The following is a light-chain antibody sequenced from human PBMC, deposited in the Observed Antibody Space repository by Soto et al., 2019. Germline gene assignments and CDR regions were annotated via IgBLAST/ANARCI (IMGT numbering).Light chain of an antibody. CDR2: GAS. J-gene: IGKJ1*01. CDR1: QSVSSN. V-gene: IGKV3-15*01. CDR3: QQYNNWWT. Sequence: EIVMTQSPATLSVSPGERATLSCRASQSVSSNLAWYQQKPGQAPRLLIYGASTRATGIPARFSGSGSGTEFTLIISSLQSEDFALYYCQQYNNWWTFGQGTKVEIK.